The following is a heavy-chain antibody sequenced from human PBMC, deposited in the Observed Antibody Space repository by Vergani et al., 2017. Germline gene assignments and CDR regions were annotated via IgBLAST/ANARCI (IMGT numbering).Heavy chain of an antibody. Sequence: QVQLQESGPGLVKPSETLSLTCAVSGYSISSGYYWGWIRQPPGKGLEWIGSIYHSGSTYYNPSLKSRVTISVDTSKNQLSLKLSSVTAADTAVYYCARDRRFGELRAWGQGTLVTVSS. J-gene: IGHJ5*02. V-gene: IGHV4-38-2*02. CDR2: IYHSGST. CDR3: ARDRRFGELRA. D-gene: IGHD3-10*01. CDR1: GYSISSGYY.